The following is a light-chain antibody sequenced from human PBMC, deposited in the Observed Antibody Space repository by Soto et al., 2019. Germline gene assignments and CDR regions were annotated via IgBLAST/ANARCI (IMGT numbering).Light chain of an antibody. V-gene: IGKV3D-20*02. CDR2: GAS. Sequence: EIVLTQSAGTLSLSPGERATLSCRASQSVSNNYLAWYQQKPGQAPRLLIYGASNRATGIPDRFSGSGSGTDFTLTISSLEPEDFAVYYCQQRDDWTFGQGTKVDIK. CDR3: QQRDDWT. J-gene: IGKJ1*01. CDR1: QSVSNNY.